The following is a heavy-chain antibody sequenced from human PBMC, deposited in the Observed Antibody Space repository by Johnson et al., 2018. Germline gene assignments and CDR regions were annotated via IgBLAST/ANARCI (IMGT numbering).Heavy chain of an antibody. CDR3: LKAGAGRGEWDDFFDI. D-gene: IGHD6-19*01. Sequence: VQLVESGGGVVQPGVSLTLSCVTSGFTFSRIVGPPGPGKGQVWVSAISGSGGSTYYADSVKGRFTISRDNYKNTLYLQMNSLGAEDTAVYYCLKAGAGRGEWDDFFDIWGQGTMVTGSS. CDR1: GFTFSRI. J-gene: IGHJ3*02. CDR2: ISGSGGST. V-gene: IGHV3-23*04.